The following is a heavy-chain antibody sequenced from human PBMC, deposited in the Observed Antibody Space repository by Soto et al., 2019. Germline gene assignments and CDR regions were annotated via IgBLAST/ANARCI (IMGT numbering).Heavy chain of an antibody. CDR3: ASNTYTYGDSNF. V-gene: IGHV4-59*02. CDR2: IYYSGST. D-gene: IGHD4-17*01. J-gene: IGHJ6*02. Sequence: PSETLSLTCTVSGGSVSSYYWNWIRQPPGRGLEWIGYIYYSGSTNYNPSLKSRVTISVDTSKNQFSLKLSSVTAADTAVYYCASNTYTYGDSNFWGQGTTVTVSS. CDR1: GGSVSSYY.